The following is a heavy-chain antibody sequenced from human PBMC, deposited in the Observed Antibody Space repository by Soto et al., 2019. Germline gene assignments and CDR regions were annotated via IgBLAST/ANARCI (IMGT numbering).Heavy chain of an antibody. J-gene: IGHJ5*02. CDR2: IYHSGST. CDR1: GGSISSSNW. V-gene: IGHV4-4*02. D-gene: IGHD3-22*01. CDR3: ARVPLLYYYDSSGYYRGNWFDP. Sequence: PSETLSLTCAVSGGSISSSNWWSWVRQPPGKGLEWIGEIYHSGSTNYNPSLKSRVTISVDKSKNQFSLKLSSVTAADTAVYYCARVPLLYYYDSSGYYRGNWFDPWGQGTLVTVSS.